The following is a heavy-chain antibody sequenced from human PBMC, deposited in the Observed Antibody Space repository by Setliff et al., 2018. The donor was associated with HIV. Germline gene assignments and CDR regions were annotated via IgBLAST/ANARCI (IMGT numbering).Heavy chain of an antibody. J-gene: IGHJ4*02. CDR1: GASSTASVNDFF. Sequence: SETLSLTCSVSGASSTASVNDFFWSWIRQPPGKGLEWLGYIYASESTNSNPSLNSRVTISVDASKNQFSLKLNSVTAADTAVYYCAIGGRWYGEDNFWGQGARVTV. CDR2: IYASEST. V-gene: IGHV4-4*09. D-gene: IGHD3-10*01. CDR3: AIGGRWYGEDNF.